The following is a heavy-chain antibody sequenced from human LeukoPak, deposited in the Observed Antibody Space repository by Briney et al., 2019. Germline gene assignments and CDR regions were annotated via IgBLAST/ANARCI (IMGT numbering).Heavy chain of an antibody. V-gene: IGHV1-18*01. J-gene: IGHJ4*02. D-gene: IGHD1-26*01. CDR1: GYTFTSYG. CDR3: ARSGRGTYYYFDL. CDR2: ISPYNGNT. Sequence: ASVKVSCKASGYTFTSYGISWVRQAPGQGLEWMGWISPYNGNTDYAQKLQGRVTMATDTSTSTAYMELRSLRSDDTAVYYCARSGRGTYYYFDLWGQGTLVTVSS.